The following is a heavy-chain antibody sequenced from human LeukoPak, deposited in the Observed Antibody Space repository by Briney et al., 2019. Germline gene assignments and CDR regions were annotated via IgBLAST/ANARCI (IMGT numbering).Heavy chain of an antibody. D-gene: IGHD1-26*01. J-gene: IGHJ4*02. CDR3: ATGGGADYFDY. CDR1: GFTFSTYA. CDR2: ISGSGGST. Sequence: GGSLRLSCAPSGFTFSTYAMGWVRQAPGKGLEWVSAISGSGGSTHYADSVKGRFTISRDNSKNTLYLQMNNLGAEDTAVYYCATGGGADYFDYWGQGTLVTVSS. V-gene: IGHV3-23*01.